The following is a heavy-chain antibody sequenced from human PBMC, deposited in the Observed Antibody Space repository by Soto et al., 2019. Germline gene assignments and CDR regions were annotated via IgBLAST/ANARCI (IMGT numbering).Heavy chain of an antibody. Sequence: ASVKVSCKASGYTFTGYYMHWVRQAPGQGLEWMGWINPNSGGTNYAQKFQGWVTMTRDTSISTAYMELSRLRSDDTAVYYCARAPIPDYYDSSGYLPFDYWGQGTLVTVSS. CDR1: GYTFTGYY. V-gene: IGHV1-2*04. CDR2: INPNSGGT. J-gene: IGHJ4*02. D-gene: IGHD3-22*01. CDR3: ARAPIPDYYDSSGYLPFDY.